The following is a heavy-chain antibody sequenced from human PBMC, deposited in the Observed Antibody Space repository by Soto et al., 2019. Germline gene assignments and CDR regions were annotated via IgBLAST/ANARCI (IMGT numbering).Heavy chain of an antibody. CDR3: ARALITKVDY. CDR2: IYHSGST. Sequence: QLPLQESGSGLVKPSQTLSLTCAVSGGSISSGGYSWSWIRQPPGKGLEWIGYIYHSGSTYYNPSLKSRVTISVDRSKNQFSLKLSSVTAADTAVYYCARALITKVDYWGQGTLVTVSS. CDR1: GGSISSGGYS. J-gene: IGHJ4*02. D-gene: IGHD3-10*01. V-gene: IGHV4-30-2*01.